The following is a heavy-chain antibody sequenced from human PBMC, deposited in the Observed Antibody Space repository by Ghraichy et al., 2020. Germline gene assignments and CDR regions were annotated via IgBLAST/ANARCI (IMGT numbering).Heavy chain of an antibody. CDR1: GFTFSSYA. V-gene: IGHV3-23*01. CDR2: ISGSGGST. J-gene: IGHJ6*02. D-gene: IGHD3-3*01. Sequence: GGSLRLSCAASGFTFSSYAMSWVRQAPGKGLEWVSAISGSGGSTYYADSVKGRFTISRDNSKNTLYLQMNSLRAEDTAVYYCAKDYEGFLWSGPIDVWSQGTTVTVSS. CDR3: AKDYEGFLWSGPIDV.